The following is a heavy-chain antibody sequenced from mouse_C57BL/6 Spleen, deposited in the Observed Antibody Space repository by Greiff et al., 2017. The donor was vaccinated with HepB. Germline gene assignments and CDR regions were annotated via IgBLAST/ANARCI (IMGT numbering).Heavy chain of an antibody. CDR3: ARWRVYGYDGAYYAMDY. CDR1: GYTFTSYW. J-gene: IGHJ4*01. V-gene: IGHV1-55*01. Sequence: QVQLQQPGAELVKPGASVKMSCKASGYTFTSYWITWVKQRPGQGLEWIGDIYPGSGSTNYNEKFKSKATLTVDTSSSTAYMQLSSLTSEDSAVYYCARWRVYGYDGAYYAMDYWGQGTSVTVSS. D-gene: IGHD2-2*01. CDR2: IYPGSGST.